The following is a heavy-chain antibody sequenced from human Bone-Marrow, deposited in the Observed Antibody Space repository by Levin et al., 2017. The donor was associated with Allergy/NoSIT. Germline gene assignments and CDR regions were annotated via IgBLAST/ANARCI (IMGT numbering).Heavy chain of an antibody. J-gene: IGHJ3*02. CDR2: IFYTGNT. CDR1: GLSITTSSDY. D-gene: IGHD2-15*01. V-gene: IGHV4-39*02. CDR3: ARPRSGGSSADAFDI. Sequence: SCTVSGLSITTSSDYWGWIRQPPGKGLEWIGSIFYTGNTYYNPSLKSRVAISVDTSKNHFSLKLSSVTAADTAVYYCARPRSGGSSADAFDIWGQGTMVTVSS.